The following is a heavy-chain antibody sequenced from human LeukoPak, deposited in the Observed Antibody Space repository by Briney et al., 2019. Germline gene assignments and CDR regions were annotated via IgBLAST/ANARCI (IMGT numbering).Heavy chain of an antibody. CDR3: AKLARDIVVVPAAMYFDY. CDR1: RFTFSSYA. D-gene: IGHD2-2*01. V-gene: IGHV3-23*01. J-gene: IGHJ4*02. CDR2: INSSGGRT. Sequence: GGSLRLSCAASRFTFSSYAMSWVRQAPGKGLEWVSSINSSGGRTYYADSVKGRFTISRDNSKNTLYLQMNSLRAEDTAVYYCAKLARDIVVVPAAMYFDYWGQGTLVTVSS.